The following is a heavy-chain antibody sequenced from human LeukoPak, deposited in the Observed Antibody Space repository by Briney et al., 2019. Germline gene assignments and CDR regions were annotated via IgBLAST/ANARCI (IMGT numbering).Heavy chain of an antibody. Sequence: PGGSLRLSCAASGFTFSNYAMSWVRQAPGKGLEWVSGISGSGGSTYYADSVKGRLTISRDNSKNTLYLQMDSLRAEDTAVYYCAKGSGYDYLLSDYWGQGTLVTVSS. CDR3: AKGSGYDYLLSDY. V-gene: IGHV3-23*01. CDR1: GFTFSNYA. D-gene: IGHD5-12*01. CDR2: ISGSGGST. J-gene: IGHJ4*02.